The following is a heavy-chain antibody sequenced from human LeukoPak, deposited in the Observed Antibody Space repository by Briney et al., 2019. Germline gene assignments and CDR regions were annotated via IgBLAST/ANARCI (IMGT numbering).Heavy chain of an antibody. D-gene: IGHD3/OR15-3a*01. V-gene: IGHV3-48*03. J-gene: IGHJ4*02. CDR3: ARDFGLYYFDY. CDR2: ISSSGSTI. Sequence: GGSLRLSCAASGFTFSSYEMNWVRQAPGKGLEWVSYISSSGSTIYYADSVKGRFTISRDNAKNSLYLQMNSLRAEDTAVYYCARDFGLYYFDYWGQGTLVTVSS. CDR1: GFTFSSYE.